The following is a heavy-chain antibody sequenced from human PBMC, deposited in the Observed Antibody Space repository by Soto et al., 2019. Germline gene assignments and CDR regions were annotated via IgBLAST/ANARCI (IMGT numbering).Heavy chain of an antibody. V-gene: IGHV3-30-3*01. CDR1: GFTFSSYA. J-gene: IGHJ3*02. D-gene: IGHD3-22*01. CDR3: ARAGEQESTMIVVVIIPGAFDI. CDR2: ISYDGSNK. Sequence: QVQLVESGGSVVQPGRSVRLSCAASGFTFSSYARHWVRQAPGKGLEWVAVISYDGSNKYYADSVKGRFTISRDNSKNTLYLQMNSLRAEDTAVYYCARAGEQESTMIVVVIIPGAFDIWGQGTMVTVSS.